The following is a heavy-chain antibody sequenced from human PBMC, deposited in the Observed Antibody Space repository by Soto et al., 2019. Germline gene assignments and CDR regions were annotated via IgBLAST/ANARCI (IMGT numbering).Heavy chain of an antibody. CDR3: AKDSVRDFWSGYLFDY. Sequence: GSLRLSCAASGFTFSSYAMSWVRQAPGKGLEWVSAISGSGGSTYYADSVKGRFTISRDNSKNTLYLQMNSLRAEDTAVYHCAKDSVRDFWSGYLFDYWGQGTLVTVSS. V-gene: IGHV3-23*01. CDR1: GFTFSSYA. D-gene: IGHD3-3*01. CDR2: ISGSGGST. J-gene: IGHJ4*02.